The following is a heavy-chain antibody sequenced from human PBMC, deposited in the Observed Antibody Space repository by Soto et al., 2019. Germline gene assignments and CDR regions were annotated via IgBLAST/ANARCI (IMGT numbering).Heavy chain of an antibody. CDR1: GGSFSGYQ. CDR3: ARGLILWFGELSRRGGYYYYMDV. D-gene: IGHD3-10*01. CDR2: INDSGNI. V-gene: IGHV4-34*01. Sequence: QVQLQQWGAGLLKPSETLSLTCAVYGGSFSGYQWSWIRQTPGKGLEWIGEINDSGNINYNPSLKSRVTILVDTAKKQISLKRSSVTAADTAVYYYARGLILWFGELSRRGGYYYYMDVWGTGTTVTVSS. J-gene: IGHJ6*03.